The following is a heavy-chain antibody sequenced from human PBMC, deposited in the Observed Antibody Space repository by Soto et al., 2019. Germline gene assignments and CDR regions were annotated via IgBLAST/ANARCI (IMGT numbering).Heavy chain of an antibody. CDR2: INPNSGGT. CDR3: ASAGYCSRTSCTTYYYGMDV. Sequence: QVQLVQSGAEVKKPGASVKVSCKASGYTFTGYYMHWVRQAPGHGLEWMGWINPNSGGTNYAQKFQGRVTMTRDTSISDAYMELSRLRSDSTVVYCCASAGYCSRTSCTTYYYGMDVWGQGTTVTVSS. D-gene: IGHD2-2*01. V-gene: IGHV1-2*02. J-gene: IGHJ6*02. CDR1: GYTFTGYY.